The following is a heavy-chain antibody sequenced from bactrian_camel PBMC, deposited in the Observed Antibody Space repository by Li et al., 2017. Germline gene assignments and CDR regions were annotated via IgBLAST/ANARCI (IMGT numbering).Heavy chain of an antibody. CDR3: AAIYGSRCHGSAY. Sequence: HVQLVESGGGSVQAGGSLRLSCAASEYTVKFWCMGWFRQVPGKEREVVAAIYRVGGSTFYADSVKGRFTISQDNAKNTLYLQMNSLKPEDTAEYYCAAIYGSRCHGSAYWGQGTQVTV. CDR2: IYRVGGST. V-gene: IGHV3S54*01. J-gene: IGHJ4*01. D-gene: IGHD6*01. CDR1: EYTVKFWC.